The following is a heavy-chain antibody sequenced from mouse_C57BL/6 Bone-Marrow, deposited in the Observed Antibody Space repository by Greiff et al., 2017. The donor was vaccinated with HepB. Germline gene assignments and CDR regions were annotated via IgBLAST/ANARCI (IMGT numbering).Heavy chain of an antibody. CDR1: GYTFTSYG. D-gene: IGHD1-1*01. Sequence: QVQLQQSGAELARPGASVKLSCKASGYTFTSYGISWVKQRTGQGLEWIGEIYPRSGNTKYNEKFKGKATLTADKSSSTAYMELRSLTSEDSAVYFCAMSEYDSSRGDADAWGTGTTLTVSS. CDR2: IYPRSGNT. V-gene: IGHV1-81*01. J-gene: IGHJ1*03. CDR3: AMSEYDSSRGDADA.